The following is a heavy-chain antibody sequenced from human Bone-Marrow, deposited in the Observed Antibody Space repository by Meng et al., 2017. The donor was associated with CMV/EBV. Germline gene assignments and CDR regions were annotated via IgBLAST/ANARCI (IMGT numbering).Heavy chain of an antibody. CDR1: GFTFSSYS. CDR2: IQYDGRDK. Sequence: GGSLRLSCAASGFTFSSYSMNWVRQAPGKGLEWVAFIQYDGRDKYYADSVKGRFTISRDNSRNTLYLQMNSLRAEDTAVYYCARASDYWGQGTLVNGAS. V-gene: IGHV3-30*02. CDR3: ARASDY. J-gene: IGHJ4*02.